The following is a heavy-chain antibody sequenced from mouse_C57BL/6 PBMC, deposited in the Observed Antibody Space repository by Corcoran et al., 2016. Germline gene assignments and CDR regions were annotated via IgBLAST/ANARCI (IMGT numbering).Heavy chain of an antibody. CDR2: ISYDGSN. CDR1: GYTITRGYY. D-gene: IGHD4-1*01. Sequence: VQLQESGPGLVKPSQSLSLTCSVTGYTITRGYYWHWIRQFPGNKLEWMGYISYDGSNNYNTSLKNRISITRDTSKNQFFLKLNSVTTEDTATHYCSRALGHGRNYFDYWGQGTTLTVSS. J-gene: IGHJ2*01. V-gene: IGHV3-6*01. CDR3: SRALGHGRNYFDY.